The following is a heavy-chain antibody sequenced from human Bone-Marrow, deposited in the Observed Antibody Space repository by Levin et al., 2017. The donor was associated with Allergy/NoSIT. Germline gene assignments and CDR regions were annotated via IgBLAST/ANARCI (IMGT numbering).Heavy chain of an antibody. CDR1: GFNFSTSA. D-gene: IGHD5/OR15-5a*01. V-gene: IGHV3-30-3*01. CDR3: AGEEILSTFHSYFDS. Sequence: GGSLRLSCAASGFNFSTSALHWVRQAPGKGLELVAVISFDGSNKFYAESVQGRFTISRDNSKNTVYLQLNSLRAEGTAVYSCAGEEILSTFHSYFDSWGQGTLVTVSS. J-gene: IGHJ4*02. CDR2: ISFDGSNK.